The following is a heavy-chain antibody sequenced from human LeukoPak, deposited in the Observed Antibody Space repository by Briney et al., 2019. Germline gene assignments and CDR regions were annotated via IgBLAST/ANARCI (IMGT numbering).Heavy chain of an antibody. D-gene: IGHD3-22*01. CDR2: ISSSGSYI. J-gene: IGHJ4*02. CDR1: GFTFSSYE. V-gene: IGHV3-21*05. CDR3: ARTGYDSSGYYY. Sequence: GGSLRLSCAASGFTFSSYEMNWVRQAPGKGLEWVSYISSSGSYIYYADSVKGRFTISRDNAKNSLYLQMNSPRAEDTAVYYCARTGYDSSGYYYWGQGTLVTVSS.